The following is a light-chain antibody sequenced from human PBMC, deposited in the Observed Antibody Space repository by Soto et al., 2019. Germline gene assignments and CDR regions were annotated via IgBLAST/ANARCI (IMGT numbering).Light chain of an antibody. CDR2: EVD. CDR1: SSDVGGYNY. Sequence: QSVLAQPASVSGSPGQSTIISCTGTSSDVGGYNYVSWYQQHPGKAPKFLIYEVDNRASGVSDLFSGSKSGNTASLTISGLQAGDEADYFCSSYTSSNTLVFGTGTKVTV. J-gene: IGLJ1*01. CDR3: SSYTSSNTLV. V-gene: IGLV2-14*01.